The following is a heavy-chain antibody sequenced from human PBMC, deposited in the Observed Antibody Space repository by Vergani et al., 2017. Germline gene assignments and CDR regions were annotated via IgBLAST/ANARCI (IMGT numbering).Heavy chain of an antibody. CDR2: ISYDGSNK. D-gene: IGHD6-19*01. CDR3: AKDKEQWLVGYYYYMDV. CDR1: GFTFSSYG. J-gene: IGHJ6*03. Sequence: QVQLVESGGGVVQPGRSLRLSCAASGFTFSSYGMHWVRQAPGKGLEWVAVISYDGSNKYYEDSVKGRFTISRDNSKNTLYLQMNSLRAEDTAVYYCAKDKEQWLVGYYYYMDVWGKGTTVTVSS. V-gene: IGHV3-30*18.